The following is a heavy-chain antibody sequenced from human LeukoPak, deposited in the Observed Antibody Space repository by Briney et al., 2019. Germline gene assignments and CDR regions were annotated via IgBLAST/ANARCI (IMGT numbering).Heavy chain of an antibody. V-gene: IGHV4-4*02. J-gene: IGHJ4*02. Sequence: SETLSLTCAVSGGSISSSNWWSWVRQPPGKGLEWSGEISHSGSTNYNPSLESRVTISVDKSKNQFSLKLSSVTAADSAVYFCARVSGTTTFDYWGQGILVTVSS. CDR3: ARVSGTTTFDY. CDR1: GGSISSSNW. CDR2: ISHSGST. D-gene: IGHD1-1*01.